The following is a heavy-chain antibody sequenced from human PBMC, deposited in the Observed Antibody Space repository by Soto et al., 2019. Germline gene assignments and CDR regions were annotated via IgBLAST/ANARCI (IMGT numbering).Heavy chain of an antibody. CDR1: DFTFNIAW. CDR3: AADTETTSNEAFDY. CDR2: IKRKTEGETT. J-gene: IGHJ4*02. V-gene: IGHV3-15*07. Sequence: GGSLRLSWAASDFTFNIAWMNWVRQAPGKGLEWVGRIKRKTEGETTDYAVPVRGRFTISKDESKNTLYLQMNSLKIEDTALYYCAADTETTSNEAFDYWGKGILVTVSS. D-gene: IGHD1-7*01.